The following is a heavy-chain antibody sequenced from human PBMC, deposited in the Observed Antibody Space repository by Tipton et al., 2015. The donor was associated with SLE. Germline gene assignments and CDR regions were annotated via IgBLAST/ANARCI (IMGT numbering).Heavy chain of an antibody. CDR3: AREGSGDSSGYYYDY. J-gene: IGHJ4*02. V-gene: IGHV4-39*07. Sequence: TLSLTCTVSGGSISSYYWGWIRQPPGKGLEWIGSIYHRGSTYYNPSLKSRVTISVDTSKNQFSLKLSSVTAADTAVYYCAREGSGDSSGYYYDYWGQGTLVTVSS. CDR1: GGSISSYY. CDR2: IYHRGST. D-gene: IGHD3-22*01.